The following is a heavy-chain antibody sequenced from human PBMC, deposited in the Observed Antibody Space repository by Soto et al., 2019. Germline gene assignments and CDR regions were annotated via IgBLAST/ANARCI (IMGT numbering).Heavy chain of an antibody. CDR1: GFTFTSSA. CDR3: AREPDYPIVLVEEVGKNDY. D-gene: IGHD2-15*01. V-gene: IGHV1-58*01. J-gene: IGHJ4*02. Sequence: SVKVSCKASGFTFTSSAVQWVRQARGQRLEWIGWIVVGSGNTNYAQKFQERVTITRDTSASTAYMELSSLRSEDTAVYYCAREPDYPIVLVEEVGKNDYWGQGTLVTVSS. CDR2: IVVGSGNT.